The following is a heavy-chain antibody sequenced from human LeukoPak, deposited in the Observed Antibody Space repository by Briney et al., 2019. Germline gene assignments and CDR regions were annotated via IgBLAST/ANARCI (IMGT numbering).Heavy chain of an antibody. CDR1: GFSISSHF. D-gene: IGHD3-16*01. V-gene: IGHV3-53*01. Sequence: GGSLRLSCAASGFSISSHFMTWVRPAPGKGLEWVSVIYTGGITHYADSVAGRFTISRDNSKNTLYLQMNSLRVEDTAVYYCARDQVTSGGGLDYWGQGTLVTVSS. J-gene: IGHJ4*02. CDR2: IYTGGIT. CDR3: ARDQVTSGGGLDY.